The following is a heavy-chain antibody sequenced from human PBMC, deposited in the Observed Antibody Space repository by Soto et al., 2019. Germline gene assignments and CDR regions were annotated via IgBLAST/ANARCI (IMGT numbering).Heavy chain of an antibody. Sequence: PVVSKRSSCRVAGYIITSYWIGWVRQMPGKGLEWMGIIYPGDSDTRYSPSCQGQVTISADKSISAAYLQWSSLKASVSAMYNCARLATVTIFDYWGQGTQVTVFS. CDR1: GYIITSYW. V-gene: IGHV5-51*01. CDR2: IYPGDSDT. J-gene: IGHJ4*02. D-gene: IGHD4-4*01. CDR3: ARLATVTIFDY.